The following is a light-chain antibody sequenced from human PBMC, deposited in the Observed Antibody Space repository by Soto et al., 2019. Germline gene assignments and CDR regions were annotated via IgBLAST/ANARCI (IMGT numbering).Light chain of an antibody. CDR1: QSVSTY. Sequence: DIVLTQSTGTLSLSPGERSTLSCRASQSVSTYLAWYQQKPGQAPRLVIYDASTRATGIPDRFRGSGSGTDFTLTISGLEPEDFPVYWCHQSGLSLTFAQGTKVDIK. V-gene: IGKV3-20*01. CDR2: DAS. CDR3: HQSGLSLT. J-gene: IGKJ1*01.